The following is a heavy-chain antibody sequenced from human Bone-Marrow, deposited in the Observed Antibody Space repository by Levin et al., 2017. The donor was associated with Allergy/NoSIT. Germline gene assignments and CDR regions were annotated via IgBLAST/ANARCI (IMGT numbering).Heavy chain of an antibody. CDR2: ISSSGSTI. CDR1: GFTFSSYE. CDR3: ARDLSFSPLNYEMTTVTTTGVYFDY. V-gene: IGHV3-48*03. J-gene: IGHJ4*02. Sequence: GSLRLSCAASGFTFSSYEMNWVRQAPGKGLEWVSYISSSGSTIYYADSVKGRFTISRDNAKNSLYLQMNSLRAEDTAVYYCARDLSFSPLNYEMTTVTTTGVYFDYWGQGTLVTVSS. D-gene: IGHD4-11*01.